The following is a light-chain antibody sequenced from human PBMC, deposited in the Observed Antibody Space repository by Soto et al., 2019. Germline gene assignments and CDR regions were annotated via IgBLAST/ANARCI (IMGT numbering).Light chain of an antibody. CDR2: DVS. CDR3: SSYTSSSTYV. Sequence: ALTQPASVSGSPGQSITISCTGTNSDVGGYNYVSWYQQHPGKAPKLMIYDVSNRPSGVSNRFSGSKSGNTASLTISGLQAEDEADYYCSSYTSSSTYVFGTGTKVTVL. J-gene: IGLJ1*01. V-gene: IGLV2-14*01. CDR1: NSDVGGYNY.